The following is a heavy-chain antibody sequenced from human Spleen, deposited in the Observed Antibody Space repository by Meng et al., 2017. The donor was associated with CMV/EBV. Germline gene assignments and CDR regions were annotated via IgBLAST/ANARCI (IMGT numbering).Heavy chain of an antibody. Sequence: FSSYAITWVRQAPGQGLEWMGTIIPILAITKYAQKFQGSVTITADKTSSTVYMELSSLRSDDTAVYYCGRYTDIVSVIAATRDYWFDPWGQGTLVTVSS. CDR1: FSSYA. CDR2: IIPILAIT. V-gene: IGHV1-69*04. CDR3: GRYTDIVSVIAATRDYWFDP. J-gene: IGHJ5*02. D-gene: IGHD2-15*01.